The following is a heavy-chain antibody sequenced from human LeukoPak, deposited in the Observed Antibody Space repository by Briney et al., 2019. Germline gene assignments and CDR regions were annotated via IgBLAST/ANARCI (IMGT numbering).Heavy chain of an antibody. Sequence: ASVKVSCKASGYTFTSYDINWVRQATGQGLEWMGWMNPNSGNTGYAQKFQGRVTMTRNTSISTAYMELSSLRSEDTAVYYCARGPKPMNYYDSSGYSGDYWGQGTLVTASS. D-gene: IGHD3-22*01. CDR2: MNPNSGNT. CDR1: GYTFTSYD. CDR3: ARGPKPMNYYDSSGYSGDY. J-gene: IGHJ4*02. V-gene: IGHV1-8*01.